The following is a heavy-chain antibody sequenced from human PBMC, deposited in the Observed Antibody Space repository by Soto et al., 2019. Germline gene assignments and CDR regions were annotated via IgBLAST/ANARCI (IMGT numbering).Heavy chain of an antibody. CDR2: IWYDGSNK. Sequence: QVQLVESGGGVVQPGRSLRLSCAASGFTFSSYGMHWVRQAPGKGLEWVAVIWYDGSNKYYADSVKGRFTISRDNSKNPLYLQMNSLRAEETAVYYCARDEYKRMDVWGQGTTVTVSS. CDR1: GFTFSSYG. J-gene: IGHJ6*02. D-gene: IGHD6-6*01. V-gene: IGHV3-33*01. CDR3: ARDEYKRMDV.